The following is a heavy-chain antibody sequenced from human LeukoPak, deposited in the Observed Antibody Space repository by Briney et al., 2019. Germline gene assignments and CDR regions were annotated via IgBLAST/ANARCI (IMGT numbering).Heavy chain of an antibody. D-gene: IGHD2-21*02. V-gene: IGHV1-18*04. Sequence: GASVKVSCKASGYTFTGYYMHWVRQAPGQGLEWMGWINPNSGNTNYAQKLQGRVTMTTDTSTSTAYMELRSLRSDDTAVYYCARDTLVVVTAIQTVSDYWGQGTLVTVSS. CDR3: ARDTLVVVTAIQTVSDY. CDR2: INPNSGNT. J-gene: IGHJ4*02. CDR1: GYTFTGYY.